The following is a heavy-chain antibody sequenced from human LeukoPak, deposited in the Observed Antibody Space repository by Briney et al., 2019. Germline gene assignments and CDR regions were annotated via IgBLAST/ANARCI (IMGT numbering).Heavy chain of an antibody. CDR1: GGSISSGGYY. D-gene: IGHD6-6*01. CDR2: IYYSGST. J-gene: IGHJ4*02. V-gene: IGHV4-31*03. CDR3: AREGGESIAARRYFDY. Sequence: SQTLSLTCTVSGGSISSGGYYWRWIRQHPGKGLEWIGYIYYSGSTYYNPSLKSRVTISVETSKNQFSLKLSAVTAADTAVYYCAREGGESIAARRYFDYWGQGTLVTVSS.